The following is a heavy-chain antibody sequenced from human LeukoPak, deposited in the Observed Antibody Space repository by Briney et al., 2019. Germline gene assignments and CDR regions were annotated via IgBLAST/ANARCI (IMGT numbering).Heavy chain of an antibody. J-gene: IGHJ4*02. D-gene: IGHD2-15*01. V-gene: IGHV4-61*09. CDR3: ARDNIVVVAATKAYYFDY. Sequence: SQTLSLTCTVSGGSISSGSYCWSWIRQPAGKGLEWIGHIHTSGNTNYNSSLKSRVTISVDTSKNQFSLKLSSVTAADTAVYYCARDNIVVVAATKAYYFDYWGQGTLVTVSS. CDR1: GGSISSGSYC. CDR2: IHTSGNT.